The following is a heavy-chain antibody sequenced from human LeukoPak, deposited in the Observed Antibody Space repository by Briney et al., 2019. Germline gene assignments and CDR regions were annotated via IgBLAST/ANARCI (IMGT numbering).Heavy chain of an antibody. CDR3: ARDRWDILTGYYNNYYYYYMDV. CDR2: IYTSGST. J-gene: IGHJ6*03. CDR1: GGSISSYY. Sequence: SETLSLTCTVSGGSISSYYWSWIRQPAGKGLEWIGRIYTSGSTNYNPSLKSRVTISVDTSKNQFSLKLSSVTAADTAVYYCARDRWDILTGYYNNYYYYYMDVWGKGTTVTISS. D-gene: IGHD3-9*01. V-gene: IGHV4-4*07.